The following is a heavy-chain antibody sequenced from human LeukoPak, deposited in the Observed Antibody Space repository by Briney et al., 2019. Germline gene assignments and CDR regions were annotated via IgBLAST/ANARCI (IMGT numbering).Heavy chain of an antibody. CDR2: ISSSSSYI. D-gene: IGHD4-17*01. J-gene: IGHJ6*04. V-gene: IGHV3-21*01. CDR3: ARDVTVTADV. CDR1: GFTFSSYS. Sequence: GGSLRPSCAASGFTFSSYSMNWVRQAPGKGLEWVSSISSSSSYIYYADSVKGRFTISRDNAKNSLYLQMNSLRAEDTAVYYCARDVTVTADVWGKGTTVTVSS.